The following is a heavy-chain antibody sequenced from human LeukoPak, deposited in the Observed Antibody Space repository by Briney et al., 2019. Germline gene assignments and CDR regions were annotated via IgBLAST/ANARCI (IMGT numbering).Heavy chain of an antibody. Sequence: SEILSLTCTVSGGSISSYYWSWIRQPPGKGLEWIGYIYYSGSTNYNPSLKSRVTISVDTSKNQFSLKLSSVTAADTAVYYCARDRQNDYGDYAEGMDVWGQGTTVTVSS. CDR1: GGSISSYY. J-gene: IGHJ6*02. CDR3: ARDRQNDYGDYAEGMDV. V-gene: IGHV4-59*01. CDR2: IYYSGST. D-gene: IGHD4-17*01.